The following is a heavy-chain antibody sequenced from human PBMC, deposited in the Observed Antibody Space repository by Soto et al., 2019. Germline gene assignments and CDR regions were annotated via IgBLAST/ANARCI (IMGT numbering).Heavy chain of an antibody. V-gene: IGHV3-21*01. CDR2: ISSSSSYI. CDR1: GFTFSSYS. D-gene: IGHD6-19*01. CDR3: ARDPPRRGIAVADGFDI. J-gene: IGHJ3*02. Sequence: PGGSLRLSCAASGFTFSSYSLNWVRQAPGKGLEWVSSISSSSSYIYYADSVKGRFTISRDNAKNSLYLQMNSLRAEDTAVYYCARDPPRRGIAVADGFDICGQGTMVTVPS.